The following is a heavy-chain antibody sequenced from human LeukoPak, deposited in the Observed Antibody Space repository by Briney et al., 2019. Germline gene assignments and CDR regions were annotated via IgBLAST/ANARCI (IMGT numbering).Heavy chain of an antibody. J-gene: IGHJ5*02. Sequence: SETLSLTCTVSGGSISSYYWSWIRQPPGKGLEWIGYIYYSGSTNYNPSLKSRVTISVDTSKNQFSLKLSSVTAADTAVYYCAREGYCTNGVCYRLNWFDPWGQGTLVTVSS. CDR3: AREGYCTNGVCYRLNWFDP. V-gene: IGHV4-59*12. D-gene: IGHD2-8*01. CDR1: GGSISSYY. CDR2: IYYSGST.